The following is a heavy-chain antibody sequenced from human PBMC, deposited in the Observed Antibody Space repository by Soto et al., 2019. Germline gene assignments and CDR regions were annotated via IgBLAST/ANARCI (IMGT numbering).Heavy chain of an antibody. CDR1: GFTFRSST. J-gene: IGHJ6*02. CDR3: ANAEYSYGYGFYYGMDV. Sequence: GGSLRLSCAASGFTFRSSTMTWVRQAPGKGLEWVSSISGSGGTTYYAASVRGRFTISRDNSKNTLYLQMNSLRAEDTAVYYCANAEYSYGYGFYYGMDVWGQGTTVTVSS. D-gene: IGHD5-18*01. V-gene: IGHV3-23*01. CDR2: ISGSGGTT.